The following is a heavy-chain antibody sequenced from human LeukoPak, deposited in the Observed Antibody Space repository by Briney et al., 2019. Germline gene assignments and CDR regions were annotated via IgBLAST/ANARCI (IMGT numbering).Heavy chain of an antibody. CDR2: ISGSGGST. Sequence: GGSLRLSCAASGFTFSSYAMSWVRQAPGKGLEWVSAISGSGGSTYYADSVKGRFTISRDNSKNTLYLQMNSLRAEDTAVYYCATTTIFGVVIIQGPLGYWGQGTLVTVSS. V-gene: IGHV3-23*01. CDR3: ATTTIFGVVIIQGPLGY. D-gene: IGHD3-3*01. J-gene: IGHJ4*02. CDR1: GFTFSSYA.